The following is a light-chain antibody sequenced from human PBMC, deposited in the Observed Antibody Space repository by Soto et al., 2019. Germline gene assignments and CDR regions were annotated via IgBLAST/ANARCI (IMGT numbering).Light chain of an antibody. Sequence: QAVVTQEPSLTVSPGGTVTLTCASSTGAVTSGYYPNWFQQKPGQAPRALIYSTSNQPSWTPARFSGSLLGGKAALTLSGVQPEDEAEYYCLLYYGGAVVFGGGTKLTVL. CDR1: TGAVTSGYY. V-gene: IGLV7-43*01. J-gene: IGLJ2*01. CDR3: LLYYGGAVV. CDR2: STS.